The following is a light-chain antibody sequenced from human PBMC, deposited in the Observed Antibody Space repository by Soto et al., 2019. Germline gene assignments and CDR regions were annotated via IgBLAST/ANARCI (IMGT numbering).Light chain of an antibody. CDR3: CSYAGSDVV. CDR1: SSDVGGYNY. Sequence: QSVLTQPRSVSGSPGQSVTISCTGTSSDVGGYNYVSWYQHHPGKAPKLMIYDVGKRPSGVPDRFSGSKSDNTASLTISGLQAEDEADYYCCSYAGSDVVVGGGTKLTVL. J-gene: IGLJ2*01. CDR2: DVG. V-gene: IGLV2-11*01.